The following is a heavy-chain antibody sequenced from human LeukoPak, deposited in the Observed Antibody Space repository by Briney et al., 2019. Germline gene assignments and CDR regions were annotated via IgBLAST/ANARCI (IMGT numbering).Heavy chain of an antibody. V-gene: IGHV3-23*01. CDR1: GFTFSSYA. CDR3: AKGLYSSSSYFDY. J-gene: IGHJ4*02. Sequence: GGSLRLSCAASGFTFSSYAMSWVRQGPGKGLEWVSGISGSGGSTYYADSVKGRFTISRDNSKNTLYLQMNSLRAEDTAVYYCAKGLYSSSSYFDYWGQGTLVTVSS. CDR2: ISGSGGST. D-gene: IGHD6-6*01.